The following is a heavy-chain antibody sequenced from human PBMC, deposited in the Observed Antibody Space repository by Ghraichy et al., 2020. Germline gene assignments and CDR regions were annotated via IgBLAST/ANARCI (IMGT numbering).Heavy chain of an antibody. D-gene: IGHD3-10*01. V-gene: IGHV4-4*07. CDR2: ISTSGST. Sequence: SETLSLTCTVSGGSISSYYWSWVRQPAGKGLEWIGRISTSGSTNLNPSLKSRVTMSVDTSRNQLSLKLNSVTAADTAVYYCAREERISLVRGVILTAPEKSAFDIWGQGTMVTVSS. CDR1: GGSISSYY. J-gene: IGHJ3*02. CDR3: AREERISLVRGVILTAPEKSAFDI.